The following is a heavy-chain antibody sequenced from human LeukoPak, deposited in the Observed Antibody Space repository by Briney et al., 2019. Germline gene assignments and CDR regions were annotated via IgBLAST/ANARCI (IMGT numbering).Heavy chain of an antibody. CDR2: IYSGGST. J-gene: IGHJ4*02. CDR3: SAFYDSSGYYAD. D-gene: IGHD3-22*01. V-gene: IGHV3-53*01. CDR1: GFTFSSYA. Sequence: GRSLRLSCAASGFTFSSYAMHWVRQAPGKGLEWVSVIYSGGSTYYADSVKGRFTISRDNSKNTLYLQMNSLRAEDTAVYYCSAFYDSSGYYADWGQGTLVTVSS.